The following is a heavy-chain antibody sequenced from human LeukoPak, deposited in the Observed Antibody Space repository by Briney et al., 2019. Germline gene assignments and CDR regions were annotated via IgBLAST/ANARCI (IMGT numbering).Heavy chain of an antibody. CDR1: GFTFSSYA. V-gene: IGHV3-23*01. Sequence: GGSLRLSCAASGFTFSSYAMSWVRQAPGKGPEWVSAITGSGGSTYYADSVKGRFTISRDNSKNTLYLQMNSLRAEDTAVYYCAKGSSSGRPYYFDYWGQGTLVTVSS. D-gene: IGHD6-6*01. CDR3: AKGSSSGRPYYFDY. CDR2: ITGSGGST. J-gene: IGHJ4*02.